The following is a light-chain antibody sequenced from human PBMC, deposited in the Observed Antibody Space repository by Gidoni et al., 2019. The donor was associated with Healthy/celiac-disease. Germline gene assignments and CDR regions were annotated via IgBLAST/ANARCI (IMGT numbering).Light chain of an antibody. CDR1: QDISNY. J-gene: IGKJ2*01. V-gene: IGKV1-33*01. CDR2: DAS. CDR3: QQYDTLPYT. Sequence: DIQMTQSPSSLSASVGDRVTITCQASQDISNYLNWYQQKPGKAPKLLIYDASHLETGVPSRFSGSGSGTDFTFTISSLQPEDIATYYCQQYDTLPYTFGQGTKLEIK.